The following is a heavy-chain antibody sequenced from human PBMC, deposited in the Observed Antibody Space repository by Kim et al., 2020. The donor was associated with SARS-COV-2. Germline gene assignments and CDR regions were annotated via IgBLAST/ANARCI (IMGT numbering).Heavy chain of an antibody. D-gene: IGHD5-18*01. J-gene: IGHJ6*02. CDR1: GYTFTSYA. V-gene: IGHV7-4-1*02. CDR3: ARVYIFQGYSYHYYYGMDV. Sequence: ASVKVSCKASGYTFTSYAMNWVRQAPGQGLEWMGWINTNTGNPTYAQGFTGRFVFSLDTSVSTAYLQISSLKAEDTAVYYCARVYIFQGYSYHYYYGMDVWGQGTTVTVSS. CDR2: INTNTGNP.